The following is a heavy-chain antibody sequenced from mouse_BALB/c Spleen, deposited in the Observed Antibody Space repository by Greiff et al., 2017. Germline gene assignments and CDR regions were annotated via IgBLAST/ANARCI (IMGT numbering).Heavy chain of an antibody. CDR1: GFTFSSFG. J-gene: IGHJ3*01. CDR2: ISSGSSTI. D-gene: IGHD2-1*01. Sequence: EVKLVESGGGLVQPGGSRKLSCAASGFTFSSFGMHWVRQAPEKGLEWVAYISSGSSTIYYADTVKGRFTISRDNPKNTLFLQMTSLRSEDTAMYYCAIYGNYVFAYWGQGTLVTVSA. CDR3: AIYGNYVFAY. V-gene: IGHV5-17*02.